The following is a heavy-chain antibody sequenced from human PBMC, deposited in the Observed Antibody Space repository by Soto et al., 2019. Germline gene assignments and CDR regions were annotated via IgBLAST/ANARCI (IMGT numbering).Heavy chain of an antibody. Sequence: SETLSLTCVVYGGSFSGYYWSWIRQPPGKGLEWIGEINHSGSTNYNPSLKSRVTISVDTSKNQFSLKLSSVTAADTAVYYCARPTLGELSLLHWGQGTQVTVSS. CDR1: GGSFSGYY. D-gene: IGHD3-16*02. V-gene: IGHV4-34*01. J-gene: IGHJ4*02. CDR3: ARPTLGELSLLH. CDR2: INHSGST.